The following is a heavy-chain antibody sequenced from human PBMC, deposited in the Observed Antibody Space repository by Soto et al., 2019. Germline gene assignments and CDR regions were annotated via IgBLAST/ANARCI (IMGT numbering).Heavy chain of an antibody. D-gene: IGHD5-12*01. CDR1: GGSISSGGYY. CDR2: IYYSGTT. J-gene: IGHJ3*02. Sequence: QVQLQESGPGLVKPSQTLSLTCTVSGGSISSGGYYWSWIRQNPGKGLEWIGYIYYSGTTNYNPSLKSRLTISVDTSKNQFSLKLNSMTAADTALYYCARDESATDAFDIWGQGTMVTVSS. CDR3: ARDESATDAFDI. V-gene: IGHV4-31*03.